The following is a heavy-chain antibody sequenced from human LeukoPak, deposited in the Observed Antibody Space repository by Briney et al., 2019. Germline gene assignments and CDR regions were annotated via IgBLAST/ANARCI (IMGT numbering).Heavy chain of an antibody. CDR3: AKDQDIVVEANWFDP. CDR1: GFTFSSYA. CDR2: ISGSGGST. J-gene: IGHJ5*02. D-gene: IGHD2-2*01. Sequence: GGSLRLSCAASGFTFSSYAMSWVRQAPGKGLEWVSAISGSGGSTYYADSVKGRFTISRDNSKNTLYLQMNSLRAEDTAVYYCAKDQDIVVEANWFDPWGQGTLVTVSS. V-gene: IGHV3-23*01.